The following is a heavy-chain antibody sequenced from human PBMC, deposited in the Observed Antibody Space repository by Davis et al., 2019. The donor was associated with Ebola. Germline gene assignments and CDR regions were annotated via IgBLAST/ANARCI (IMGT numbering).Heavy chain of an antibody. Sequence: GESLKISCVASGFSFSNYAMNWVRQAPGKGLEWVSVFSVIGDGTYYADSVKGRFTISRDNSKNTLYLQMNSLRAEDTALYYCAPELESIDYWGQGTLVTVSS. CDR3: APELESIDY. J-gene: IGHJ4*02. CDR1: GFSFSNYA. CDR2: FSVIGDGT. D-gene: IGHD1-1*01. V-gene: IGHV3-23*01.